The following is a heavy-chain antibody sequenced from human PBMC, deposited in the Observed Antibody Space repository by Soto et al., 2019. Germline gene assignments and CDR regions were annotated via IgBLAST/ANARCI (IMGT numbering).Heavy chain of an antibody. V-gene: IGHV4-30-2*01. CDR3: ATVIPATRYFAY. J-gene: IGHJ4*02. CDR1: GGSIGNDDYS. D-gene: IGHD2-15*01. CDR2: IYHSGTT. Sequence: SETLSLTCSVSGGSIGNDDYSWSWVRQPPGKGLEWIGYIYHSGTTYYNPSLTSRVTISVDGSNNQFSLKLTSMTAADTAVYYCATVIPATRYFAYWGQGILVTVSS.